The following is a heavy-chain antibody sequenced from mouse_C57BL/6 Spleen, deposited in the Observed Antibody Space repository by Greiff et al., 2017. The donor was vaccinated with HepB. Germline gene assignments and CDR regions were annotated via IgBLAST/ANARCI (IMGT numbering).Heavy chain of an antibody. Sequence: VQLQQPGPELVKPGASVKLSCKASGYTFTSYWMHWVKQRPGQGLEWIGNINPSNGGTNYNEKFKSKATLTVDKSSSTAYMQLSSLTSEDSAVYYCARGDDGYYDAMDYWGQGTSVTVSS. CDR3: ARGDDGYYDAMDY. CDR1: GYTFTSYW. V-gene: IGHV1-53*01. CDR2: INPSNGGT. J-gene: IGHJ4*01. D-gene: IGHD2-3*01.